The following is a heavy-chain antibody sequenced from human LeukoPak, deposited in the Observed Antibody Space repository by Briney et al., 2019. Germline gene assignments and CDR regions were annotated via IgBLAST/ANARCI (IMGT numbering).Heavy chain of an antibody. CDR1: GFTFSSYW. Sequence: GGSLRLSCAASGFTFSSYWMSWVRQAPGKGLEWVSVISGSGGRTYYAASVKGRFTVSRDNFKNTLYLQMNSLRAEDTAVYYCAKAGSHYYDSSGYHQFDYWGQGTLVTVSS. D-gene: IGHD3-22*01. V-gene: IGHV3-23*01. CDR3: AKAGSHYYDSSGYHQFDY. CDR2: ISGSGGRT. J-gene: IGHJ4*02.